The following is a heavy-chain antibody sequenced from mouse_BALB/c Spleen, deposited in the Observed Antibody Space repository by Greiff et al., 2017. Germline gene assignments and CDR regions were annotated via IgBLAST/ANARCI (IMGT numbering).Heavy chain of an antibody. J-gene: IGHJ2*01. CDR1: GFTFSSFG. V-gene: IGHV5-17*02. Sequence: EVQLVESGGGLVQPGGSRKLSCAASGFTFSSFGMHWVRQAPEKGLEWVAYISSGSSTIYYADTVKGRFTISRDNPKNTLFLQLTSLRSEDTAMYYWARGGLKYCGYWGQGTTRTVAS. CDR2: ISSGSSTI. CDR3: ARGGLKYCGY.